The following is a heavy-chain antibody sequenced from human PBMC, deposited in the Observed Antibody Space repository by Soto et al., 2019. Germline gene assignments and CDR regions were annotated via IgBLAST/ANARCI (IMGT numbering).Heavy chain of an antibody. V-gene: IGHV4-59*01. CDR2: IHYNGNT. D-gene: IGHD2-2*01. CDR3: VRTFPPAPRVVLSHNWFVP. J-gene: IGHJ5*02. CDR1: GDSISAYS. Sequence: SETLSLTCTVSGDSISAYSWSWVRQPPGKGLEWIGNIHYNGNTKYNPSLKSRVTMSLDTSKNQFSLKVSSVTAADTAVYFCVRTFPPAPRVVLSHNWFVPWGPGTLVTVSS.